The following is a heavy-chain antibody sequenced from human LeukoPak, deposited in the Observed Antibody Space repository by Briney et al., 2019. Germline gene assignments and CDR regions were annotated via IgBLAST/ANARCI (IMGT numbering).Heavy chain of an antibody. J-gene: IGHJ4*02. V-gene: IGHV1-69*01. CDR3: ARDSSGYDYGLGFDY. CDR1: GGTLSSYA. D-gene: IGHD5-12*01. CDR2: IIPIFGTA. Sequence: VASVTVSCKASGGTLSSYAISWVRQAPGQGLEWMGGIIPIFGTANYAQKFQGRVTITADESTSTAYMELSSLRSEDTAVYYCARDSSGYDYGLGFDYWGQGTLVTVSS.